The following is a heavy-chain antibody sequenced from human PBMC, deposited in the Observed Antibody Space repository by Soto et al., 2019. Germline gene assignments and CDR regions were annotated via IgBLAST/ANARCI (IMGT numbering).Heavy chain of an antibody. J-gene: IGHJ4*02. V-gene: IGHV3-74*01. Sequence: EVQLVESGGGSVQPGGSLRLSCAASGFTLNSFFMHWVRQAPGKGLMWVSRISNDGSSTTYADSVKGRFTISRDNAKNTVYLQMNSLRADDTAVYFCVRDQDSRGDSVFNHWGQGAQVTVSS. CDR1: GFTLNSFF. CDR2: ISNDGSST. D-gene: IGHD3-22*01. CDR3: VRDQDSRGDSVFNH.